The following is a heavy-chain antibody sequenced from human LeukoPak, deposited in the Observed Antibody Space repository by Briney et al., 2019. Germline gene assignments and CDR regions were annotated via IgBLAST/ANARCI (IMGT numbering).Heavy chain of an antibody. CDR2: IYQSGST. CDR1: GYSISSGYY. Sequence: SETLSLTCTVSGYSISSGYYWGWIRQPPGKGLEWIGTIYQSGSTYYNPSLKSRVTISVDTSKNQFSLKLSSVTAADTAVYYCARDSSSIAAAVIDPWGQGTLVTISS. D-gene: IGHD6-13*01. CDR3: ARDSSSIAAAVIDP. J-gene: IGHJ5*02. V-gene: IGHV4-38-2*02.